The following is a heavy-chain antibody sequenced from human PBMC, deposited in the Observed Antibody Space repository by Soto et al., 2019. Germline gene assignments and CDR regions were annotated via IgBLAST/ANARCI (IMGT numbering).Heavy chain of an antibody. V-gene: IGHV4-30-4*01. CDR1: GGSVSSGNYF. Sequence: SETLSLTCTVSGGSVSSGNYFWSWIRQPPGKGLEWIGYIYHRGKSYYNPSLKSPATISIDTSKNQFSLQLSFVTAADTAVYYCARRWGATFDYWGQGTLVTVSS. CDR3: ARRWGATFDY. D-gene: IGHD1-26*01. J-gene: IGHJ4*02. CDR2: IYHRGKS.